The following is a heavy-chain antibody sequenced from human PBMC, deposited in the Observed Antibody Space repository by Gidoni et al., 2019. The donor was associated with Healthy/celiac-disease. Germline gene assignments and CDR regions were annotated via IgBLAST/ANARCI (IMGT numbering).Heavy chain of an antibody. Sequence: SWVRQAPGKGLEWVSAISGSGGSTYYADSVKGRFTISRDNSKNTLYLQMNSLRAEDTAVYYCAKSGWLRFLEWSGGHFDYWGQGTLVTVSS. J-gene: IGHJ4*02. CDR2: ISGSGGST. D-gene: IGHD3-3*01. CDR3: AKSGWLRFLEWSGGHFDY. V-gene: IGHV3-23*01.